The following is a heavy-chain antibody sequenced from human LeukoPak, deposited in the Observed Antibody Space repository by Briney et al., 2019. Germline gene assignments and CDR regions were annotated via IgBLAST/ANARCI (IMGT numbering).Heavy chain of an antibody. CDR2: IKQDGSEK. V-gene: IGHV3-7*01. CDR1: GLSVSNYW. CDR3: ARDSDPRFDY. J-gene: IGHJ4*02. Sequence: PGGSLRLSCVASGLSVSNYWMSWARQAPGKGLEWVANIKQDGSEKYYVDSVKGRFTISRDTAKNSLYLQMDSLRAEDTAVYYCARDSDPRFDYWGQGTLVTVSS.